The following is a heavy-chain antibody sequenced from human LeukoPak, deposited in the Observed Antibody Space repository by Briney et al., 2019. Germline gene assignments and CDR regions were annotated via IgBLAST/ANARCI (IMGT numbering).Heavy chain of an antibody. CDR1: GGSFSGYY. V-gene: IGHV4-34*01. D-gene: IGHD3-9*01. Sequence: SETLSLTCAVYGGSFSGYYWSWIRQPPGKGLEWIGEINHSGSTNYNPSLKSRVTISVDTSKNQFSLKLSSVTAADTAVYYCARHGTFLTGWRYYYYMDVWGKGTTVTISS. J-gene: IGHJ6*03. CDR2: INHSGST. CDR3: ARHGTFLTGWRYYYYMDV.